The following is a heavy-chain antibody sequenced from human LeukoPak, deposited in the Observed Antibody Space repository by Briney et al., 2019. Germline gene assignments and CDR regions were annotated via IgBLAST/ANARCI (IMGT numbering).Heavy chain of an antibody. J-gene: IGHJ3*02. V-gene: IGHV3-7*03. CDR1: GFTFSGFW. CDR2: INSDGSEG. CDR3: ANVAGHDAFDI. Sequence: PGGSLRLSCAVSGFTFSGFWMSWSRQAPGKGLEWVASINSDGSEGYYANVVKGRFTISRDNAKNSLYLQINSLRAEDTAVYYCANVAGHDAFDIWGQGTMVTVSS. D-gene: IGHD2-15*01.